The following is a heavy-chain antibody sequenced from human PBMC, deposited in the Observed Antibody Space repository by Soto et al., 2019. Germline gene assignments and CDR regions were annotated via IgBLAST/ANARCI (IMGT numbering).Heavy chain of an antibody. Sequence: EVQLLESGGGLVQPGGSLRLSCAASGFTFSSYAMSWVRQARGKGLEWVSTISSSGGSTHYADSVKGRFTISRDNSKNTLYLQMNSLSAEDTAVYYCAKFYGGNSAHTYTIDPWGQGTLVTVSS. J-gene: IGHJ5*02. V-gene: IGHV3-23*01. CDR2: ISSSGGST. CDR1: GFTFSSYA. CDR3: AKFYGGNSAHTYTIDP. D-gene: IGHD2-21*02.